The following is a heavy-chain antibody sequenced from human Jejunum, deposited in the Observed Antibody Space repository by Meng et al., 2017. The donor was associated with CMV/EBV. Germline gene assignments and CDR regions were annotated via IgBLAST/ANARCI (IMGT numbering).Heavy chain of an antibody. D-gene: IGHD1-26*01. CDR2: INGDGRST. J-gene: IGHJ4*01. CDR1: GYTLSNSW. V-gene: IGHV3-74*01. CDR3: ARGATGGSYRFDF. Sequence: SGYTLSNSWMHWVRQAPGQGLVWVSRINGDGRSTNYADSVKGRFTISRDNAMNTLYLQMNSLRVEDTAVYYCARGATGGSYRFDFWGHGTRVTVSS.